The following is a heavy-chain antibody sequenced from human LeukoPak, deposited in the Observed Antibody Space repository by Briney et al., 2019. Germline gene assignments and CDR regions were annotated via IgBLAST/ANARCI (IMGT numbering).Heavy chain of an antibody. CDR1: GGSFCGYY. D-gene: IGHD3-22*01. CDR2: VHHSGST. CDR3: ARYADSSGSDNFDI. V-gene: IGHV4-34*01. J-gene: IGHJ3*02. Sequence: PPETLSLTSGFYGGSFCGYYGSCISQPPGKGLEWIGEVHHSGSTDYNPSLKSRVSISVDTSKNQFSLKLSSVNVADTAVYYCARYADSSGSDNFDIWGQGTMVTVSS.